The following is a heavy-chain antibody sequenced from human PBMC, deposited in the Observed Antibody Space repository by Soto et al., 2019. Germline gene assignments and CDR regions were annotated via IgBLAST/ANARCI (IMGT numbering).Heavy chain of an antibody. V-gene: IGHV3-13*01. Sequence: EVQLVESGGGLVQPGGSLRLSCAASGFTFNNYDMNWVHQTTGKGLEWVSGVSTAGDTYYPGSVKGRFTISREDARNSLYLQMNSLRAGDTAVYYCARGHWYFDLWGRGTLVTVSS. J-gene: IGHJ2*01. CDR3: ARGHWYFDL. CDR1: GFTFNNYD. CDR2: VSTAGDT.